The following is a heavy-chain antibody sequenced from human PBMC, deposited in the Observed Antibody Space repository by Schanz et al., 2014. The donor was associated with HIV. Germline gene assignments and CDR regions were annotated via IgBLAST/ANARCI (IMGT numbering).Heavy chain of an antibody. D-gene: IGHD3-22*01. CDR3: AKDRNYYDSRYLGKGNYYYYYGMDV. Sequence: QVQLGESGGGVVQPGRSLRLSCVASGFTFDNYGMHWGRQAPGKGLEWGAVKSYDGIRKNYADSAKGRFTISRDNSKNTLNLQMKSLRAEDTAVYYCAKDRNYYDSRYLGKGNYYYYYGMDVWGQGTTVTVSS. CDR1: GFTFDNYG. J-gene: IGHJ6*02. V-gene: IGHV3-30*18. CDR2: KSYDGIRK.